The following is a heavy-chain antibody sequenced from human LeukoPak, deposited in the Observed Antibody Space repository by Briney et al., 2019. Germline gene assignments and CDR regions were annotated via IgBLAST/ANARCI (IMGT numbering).Heavy chain of an antibody. CDR2: ISGSGGST. CDR3: TTVGGYSYGYYYYYGMDV. V-gene: IGHV3-23*01. J-gene: IGHJ6*02. CDR1: GFTFSSYA. Sequence: GGSLRLSCAASGFTFSSYAMSWVRQAPGKGLEWVSAISGSGGSTYYADSVKGRFTISRDNSKNTLYLQMNSLKTEDTAVYYCTTVGGYSYGYYYYYGMDVWGQGTTVTVSS. D-gene: IGHD5-18*01.